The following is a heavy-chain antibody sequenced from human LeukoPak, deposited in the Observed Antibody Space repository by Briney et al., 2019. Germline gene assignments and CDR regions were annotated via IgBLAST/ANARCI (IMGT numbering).Heavy chain of an antibody. CDR1: GGSISSGSYY. V-gene: IGHV4-61*02. Sequence: PSETLSLTCTVSGGSISSGSYYWSWIRQPAGKGLEWIGRIYTSGSTNYNPSLKSRVTISVDTSKNQFSLKLNSVTAADTAVYYCARLTLNWNDDGYAFDIWGQGTMVTVSS. CDR3: ARLTLNWNDDGYAFDI. D-gene: IGHD1-1*01. J-gene: IGHJ3*02. CDR2: IYTSGST.